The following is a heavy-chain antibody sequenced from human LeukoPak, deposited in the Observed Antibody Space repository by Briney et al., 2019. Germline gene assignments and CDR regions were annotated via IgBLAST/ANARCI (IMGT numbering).Heavy chain of an antibody. V-gene: IGHV4-34*01. CDR2: INHSGST. CDR1: GGSFSGYY. D-gene: IGHD2-2*01. CDR3: ARGGSLVVPAAIYYYGMDV. Sequence: SETLSLTCAVYGGSFSGYYWSWIRLPPGKGLEWIGEINHSGSTNYNPSLKSRVTISVDTSKNQFSLKLSSVTAADTAVYYCARGGSLVVPAAIYYYGMDVWGQGTTVTVSS. J-gene: IGHJ6*02.